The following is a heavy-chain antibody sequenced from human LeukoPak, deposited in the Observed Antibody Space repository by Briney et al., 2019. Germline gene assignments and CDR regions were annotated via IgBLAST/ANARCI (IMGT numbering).Heavy chain of an antibody. Sequence: GRSLRLSCAASGFTFSTYGMHWVRQAPGKGLEWVAFIRYDGSNKYSADSVKGRFTISRDNSKNTLYLQMNSLRAEDTAVYYCARMRSRFYYGSGNPFDYWGQGTLVTVSS. J-gene: IGHJ4*02. D-gene: IGHD3-10*01. V-gene: IGHV3-33*08. CDR3: ARMRSRFYYGSGNPFDY. CDR1: GFTFSTYG. CDR2: IRYDGSNK.